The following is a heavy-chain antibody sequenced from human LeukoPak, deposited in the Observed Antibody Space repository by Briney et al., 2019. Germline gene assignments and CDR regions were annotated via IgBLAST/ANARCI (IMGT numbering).Heavy chain of an antibody. CDR2: IYYSGST. Sequence: TSETLSLTCTVSGGSVSSSSYYWGWIRQPPGKGLEWIGSIYYSGSTNYNPSLKSRVTISVDTSKNQFSLKLSSVTAADTAVYYCARGYGSDRGDWYFDLWGRGTLVTVSS. V-gene: IGHV4-39*07. J-gene: IGHJ2*01. CDR1: GGSVSSSSYY. CDR3: ARGYGSDRGDWYFDL. D-gene: IGHD2-15*01.